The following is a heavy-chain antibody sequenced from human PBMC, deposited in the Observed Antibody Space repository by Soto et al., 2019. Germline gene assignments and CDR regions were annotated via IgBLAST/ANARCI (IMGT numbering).Heavy chain of an antibody. D-gene: IGHD4-17*01. CDR2: IYYSGST. J-gene: IGHJ4*02. V-gene: IGHV4-31*03. CDR3: ATAVTTVTTYDY. Sequence: QVQLQESGPGLVKPSQTLSLTCTVSGGSISSGSYCWSWIRQHPGKGLEWIGYIYYSGSTYYNPSLKSRVTISVDTSKNQFSLKLSSVTAAGTAVYYCATAVTTVTTYDYWGQGTLVTVSS. CDR1: GGSISSGSYC.